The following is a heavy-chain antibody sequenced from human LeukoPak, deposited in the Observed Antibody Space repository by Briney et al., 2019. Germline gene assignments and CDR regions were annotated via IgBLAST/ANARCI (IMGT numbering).Heavy chain of an antibody. V-gene: IGHV4-30-4*07. Sequence: PSQTLSLTCAVSGGSISSGGYSWSWIRQPPGTGLEWIGYIYYSGSTYYNPSLKSRVTISVDTSKNQFSLKLSSVTAADTAVYYCARELEKVYAIPHYMDVWGKGTTVTVSS. J-gene: IGHJ6*03. CDR3: ARELEKVYAIPHYMDV. CDR2: IYYSGST. D-gene: IGHD2-8*01. CDR1: GGSISSGGYS.